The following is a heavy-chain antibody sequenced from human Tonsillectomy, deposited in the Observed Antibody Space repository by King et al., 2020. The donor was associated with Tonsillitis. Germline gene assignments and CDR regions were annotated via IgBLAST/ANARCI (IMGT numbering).Heavy chain of an antibody. J-gene: IGHJ6*02. D-gene: IGHD1-7*01. CDR2: IYTSGST. Sequence: VQLQESGPGLVKPSETLSLTCTVSGGSISSYCWSWIRQPAGKGLEWIGRIYTSGSTNYNPSLKSRVTMSVEKSKNQFSLKLSSVTAADTAVYYCARDPLQLELRYYYYDGMDVWGQGTTVTVSS. CDR1: GGSISSYC. CDR3: ARDPLQLELRYYYYDGMDV. V-gene: IGHV4-4*07.